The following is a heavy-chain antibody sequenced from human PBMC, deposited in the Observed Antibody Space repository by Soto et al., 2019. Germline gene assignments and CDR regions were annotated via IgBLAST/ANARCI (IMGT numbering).Heavy chain of an antibody. CDR1: GFTFGDYA. V-gene: IGHV3-9*01. Sequence: EVQLVESGGGLVQPGRSLRLSCAASGFTFGDYAMHWVRQAPGKGLEWVSGVNWNTGSFDYADSVKGRFTISRDNAKNFLYLQMNSLRVEDTALYYCVKDTVGSTLRGSFDSWGQGTLVTVSS. CDR3: VKDTVGSTLRGSFDS. D-gene: IGHD3-16*01. J-gene: IGHJ4*02. CDR2: VNWNTGSF.